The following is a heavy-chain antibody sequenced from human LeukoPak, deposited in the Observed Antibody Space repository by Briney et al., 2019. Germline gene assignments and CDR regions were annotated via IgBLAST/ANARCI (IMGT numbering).Heavy chain of an antibody. Sequence: GGSLRLSCAASGFTFSSYAMSWVRQAPGKGLEWVSAISGSGGSTYYADSVKGRFTISRDNTKNTLYLQMNSLRAEDTAVYYCAKVYGSGSYIVYYYGMDVWGQGTTVTVSS. CDR2: ISGSGGST. V-gene: IGHV3-23*01. CDR1: GFTFSSYA. J-gene: IGHJ6*02. CDR3: AKVYGSGSYIVYYYGMDV. D-gene: IGHD3-10*01.